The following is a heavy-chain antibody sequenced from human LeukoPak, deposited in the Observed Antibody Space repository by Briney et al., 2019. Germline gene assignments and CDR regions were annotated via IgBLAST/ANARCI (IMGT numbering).Heavy chain of an antibody. CDR1: GFTFSSYA. CDR2: ISGSGGST. V-gene: IGHV3-23*01. Sequence: GGSLRLSCAASGFTFSSYAMSWVRQAPGKGLEWVSAISGSGGSTYYADSVKGRFTISRDNSKNTLYLQMNSLKTEDTAVYYCTRVLAAAANALDIWGQGTMVTVSS. CDR3: TRVLAAAANALDI. D-gene: IGHD6-13*01. J-gene: IGHJ3*02.